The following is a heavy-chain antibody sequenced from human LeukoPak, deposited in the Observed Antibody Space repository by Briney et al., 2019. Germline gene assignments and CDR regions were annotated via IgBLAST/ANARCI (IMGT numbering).Heavy chain of an antibody. J-gene: IGHJ4*02. CDR1: GFTFSSYS. V-gene: IGHV3-48*01. D-gene: IGHD6-6*01. CDR2: ISSSRSTI. Sequence: GGSLRLSCAASGFTFSSYSINWVRQAPGKGLEWVSYISSSRSTIYYADSVKGRFTISRDNAKNSLYLQMNSLRAEDTAVYYCARGDSSSSLHFDYWGQGTLVTVSS. CDR3: ARGDSSSSLHFDY.